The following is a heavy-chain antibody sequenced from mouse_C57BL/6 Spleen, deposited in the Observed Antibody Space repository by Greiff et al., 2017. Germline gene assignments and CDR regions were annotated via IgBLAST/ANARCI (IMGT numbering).Heavy chain of an antibody. CDR1: GYTFTDYN. CDR2: INPNNGGT. D-gene: IGHD2-5*01. CDR3: AREGIYSKSFAY. J-gene: IGHJ3*01. V-gene: IGHV1-18*01. Sequence: EVQLQQPGPELVKPGASVKIPCKASGYTFTDYNMDWVKQSHGKSLEWIGDINPNNGGTIYNQKFKGKATLTVDKSSSTAYMELRSLTSEDTAVYYCAREGIYSKSFAYWGQGTLVTVSA.